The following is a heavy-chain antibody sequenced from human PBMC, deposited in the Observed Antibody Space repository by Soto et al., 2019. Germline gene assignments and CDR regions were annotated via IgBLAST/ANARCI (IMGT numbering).Heavy chain of an antibody. CDR1: GFTLSRHT. CDR2: IGSRTSDI. V-gene: IGHV3-21*01. CDR3: ARDPSIAAAGNHHDY. J-gene: IGHJ4*02. D-gene: IGHD6-13*01. Sequence: PGGSLRLSCAASGFTLSRHTMNWVRQAPGKGLEWVSFIGSRTSDIYYADSVKGRFTISRDNAKNSLYLDLTRLRAEDTAVYYCARDPSIAAAGNHHDYWGQGTLVTVSA.